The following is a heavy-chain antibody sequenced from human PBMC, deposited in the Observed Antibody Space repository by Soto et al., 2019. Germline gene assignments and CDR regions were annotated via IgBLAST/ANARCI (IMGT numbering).Heavy chain of an antibody. D-gene: IGHD3-3*01. CDR1: GYSFKNYA. CDR2: TNEGSGNT. Sequence: ASVKVSCKATGYSFKNYAVHWVRQAPGQRLEWMGFTNEGSGNTRFSQKFQGRISITRDTSASTVYLDLSSLTSEDTAIYYCARDDRSVSGVVTLDHWGPGTLVTVS. V-gene: IGHV1-3*01. J-gene: IGHJ4*02. CDR3: ARDDRSVSGVVTLDH.